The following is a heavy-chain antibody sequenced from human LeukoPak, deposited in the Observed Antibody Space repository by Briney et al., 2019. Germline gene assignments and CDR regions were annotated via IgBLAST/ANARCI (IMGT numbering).Heavy chain of an antibody. CDR2: INHSGST. CDR3: ASAGGNGAFYYYYYYGMDA. V-gene: IGHV4-34*01. Sequence: SETLSLTCAVYGGSFSGYYWSWIRQPPGKGLEWIGEINHSGSTNYNPSLKSRVTISVDTSKNQFSLKLSSVTAADTAVYYCASAGGNGAFYYYYYYGMDAWGQGTTVTVSS. D-gene: IGHD4-23*01. J-gene: IGHJ6*02. CDR1: GGSFSGYY.